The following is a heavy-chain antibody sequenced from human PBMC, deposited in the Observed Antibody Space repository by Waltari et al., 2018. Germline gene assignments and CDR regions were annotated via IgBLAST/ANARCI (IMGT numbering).Heavy chain of an antibody. CDR3: APLPGGSGQTFDY. CDR1: GSTFMDYF. J-gene: IGHJ4*02. Sequence: EVEMVQSGAEVKKPGATVKISCQASGSTFMDYFMHWVQQAPGKGLEWMGRIDPEDGETVYSEKFQGRVTITADTSTDTAYMELSSLTSGDTAVYYCAPLPGGSGQTFDYWGQGTLVTVS. D-gene: IGHD3-10*01. CDR2: IDPEDGET. V-gene: IGHV1-69-2*01.